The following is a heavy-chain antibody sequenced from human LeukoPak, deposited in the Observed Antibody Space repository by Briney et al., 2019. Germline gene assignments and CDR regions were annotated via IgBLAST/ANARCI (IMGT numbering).Heavy chain of an antibody. Sequence: SETLSLTCTVSGVSISSYYWSWIRQPPGKGLEWIGYIYYSGSTNYNPSLKSRVTISVDTSKNQFSLKLSSVTAADTAVYYCARGIHGGTLSDYWGQGTLVTVSS. CDR2: IYYSGST. V-gene: IGHV4-59*01. CDR1: GVSISSYY. D-gene: IGHD4-23*01. CDR3: ARGIHGGTLSDY. J-gene: IGHJ4*02.